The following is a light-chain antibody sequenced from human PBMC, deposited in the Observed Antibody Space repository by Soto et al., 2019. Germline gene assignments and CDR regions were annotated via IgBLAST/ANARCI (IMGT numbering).Light chain of an antibody. Sequence: QSVLTQPPSVSAAPGQKVTISCSGGSFNIGDNYVSWYQQFPGTAPKLLIYDNDKRPSGIPDRFSGSKSGTSATLGITGLQTGDEADYYCGTWDNSLSVVFGGGTKLTVL. CDR2: DND. CDR3: GTWDNSLSVV. J-gene: IGLJ2*01. CDR1: SFNIGDNY. V-gene: IGLV1-51*01.